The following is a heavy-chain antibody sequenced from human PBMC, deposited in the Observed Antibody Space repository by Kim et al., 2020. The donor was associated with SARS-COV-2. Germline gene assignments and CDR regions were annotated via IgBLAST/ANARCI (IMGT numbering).Heavy chain of an antibody. Sequence: NPSLKSRVTMSVDTSKNQFSLRLSSLTSADTAVYYCARGGVRGVYYFDHWGQGTLVTVSS. CDR3: ARGGVRGVYYFDH. J-gene: IGHJ4*02. D-gene: IGHD3-3*01. V-gene: IGHV4-59*09.